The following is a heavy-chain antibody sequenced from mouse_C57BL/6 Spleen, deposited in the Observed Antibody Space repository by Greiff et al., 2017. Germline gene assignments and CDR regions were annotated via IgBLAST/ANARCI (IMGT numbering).Heavy chain of an antibody. CDR2: IDPSDSYT. J-gene: IGHJ3*01. Sequence: QVQLQQPGAELVMPGASVKLSCKASGYTFTSYWMHWVKQRPGQGLEWIGEIDPSDSYTNYNQKFKGKSTLTVDKSSSTAYMQLSSLTSEDSAVYYCARTNIYYGSSWFAYWGQGTLVTVSA. D-gene: IGHD1-1*01. CDR3: ARTNIYYGSSWFAY. CDR1: GYTFTSYW. V-gene: IGHV1-69*01.